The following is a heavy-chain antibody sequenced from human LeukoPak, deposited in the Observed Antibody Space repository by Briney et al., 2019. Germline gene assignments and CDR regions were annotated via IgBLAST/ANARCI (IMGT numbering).Heavy chain of an antibody. CDR1: GFTFTDYW. Sequence: PGGSLRLSCAASGFTFTDYWMSWFRQAPGKGLEWVANIKRDGSEKYYVDSVKGRFTISRDNPKKSVYLQMNSLRAEDTAIYYCARDVSVSGMDVWGQGTTVIVSS. CDR3: ARDVSVSGMDV. D-gene: IGHD5/OR15-5a*01. J-gene: IGHJ6*02. CDR2: IKRDGSEK. V-gene: IGHV3-7*01.